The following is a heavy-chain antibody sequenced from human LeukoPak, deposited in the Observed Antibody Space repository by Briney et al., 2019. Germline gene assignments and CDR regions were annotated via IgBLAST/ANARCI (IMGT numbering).Heavy chain of an antibody. Sequence: GGSLRLSCAASGFTFISYGMHWVRQAPGKGLEWVAFIRYDGSKEYYADSVKGRFTISRDNSKNTLYLQVNSLRAEDTAVYYCAKSMDILTGYLWSFDCWGQGTLVTVSS. V-gene: IGHV3-30*02. D-gene: IGHD3-9*01. CDR1: GFTFISYG. CDR3: AKSMDILTGYLWSFDC. CDR2: IRYDGSKE. J-gene: IGHJ4*02.